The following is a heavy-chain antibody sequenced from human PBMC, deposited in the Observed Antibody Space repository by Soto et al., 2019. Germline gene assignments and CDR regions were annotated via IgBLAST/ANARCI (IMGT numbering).Heavy chain of an antibody. V-gene: IGHV3-21*01. J-gene: IGHJ4*02. Sequence: GSLRLSGAASGFTCSSYSMNWVRQAPGKGLEWVSSISSSSSYIYYADSVKGRFTISRDNAKNSLYLQMNSLRAEDTAVYYCARDGSSYYDSSGYYLFDYWGQGTLVTVSS. CDR2: ISSSSSYI. CDR1: GFTCSSYS. D-gene: IGHD3-22*01. CDR3: ARDGSSYYDSSGYYLFDY.